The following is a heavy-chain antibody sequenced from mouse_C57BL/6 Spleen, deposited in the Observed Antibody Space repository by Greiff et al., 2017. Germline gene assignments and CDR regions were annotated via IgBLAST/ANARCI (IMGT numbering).Heavy chain of an antibody. V-gene: IGHV1-69*01. CDR3: ARWGLNYFDY. Sequence: QLQQLGAELVMPGASVKLSCKASGDTFTSYWMHWVKQRPGQGFEWIGEIDPSDSYTNYNQKYKGKSTLTVDKSSSTAYMPISSLTSEDSAVYYCARWGLNYFDYWGQGTTLTVSS. J-gene: IGHJ2*01. CDR1: GDTFTSYW. CDR2: IDPSDSYT.